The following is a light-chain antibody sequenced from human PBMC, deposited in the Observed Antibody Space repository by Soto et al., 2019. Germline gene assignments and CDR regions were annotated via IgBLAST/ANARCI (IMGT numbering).Light chain of an antibody. CDR1: SSNIGSHT. V-gene: IGLV1-44*01. CDR2: SNN. Sequence: QSVLTQPPSASGTPGQRITISCSGSSSNIGSHTVNWHQQVPGTAPKLLIYSNNERPSGVPDRFSGSKSGTSASLAIIGLQSGDEADYYCAAWDDSMNGVIFGGGTQLTVL. J-gene: IGLJ2*01. CDR3: AAWDDSMNGVI.